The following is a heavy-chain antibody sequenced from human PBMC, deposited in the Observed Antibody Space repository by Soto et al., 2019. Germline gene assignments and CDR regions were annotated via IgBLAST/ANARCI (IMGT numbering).Heavy chain of an antibody. CDR3: ARVRISSGWSTFDY. CDR1: GYTFTSYS. D-gene: IGHD6-19*01. CDR2: INAGNGNT. J-gene: IGHJ4*02. V-gene: IGHV1-3*01. Sequence: ASVNVSCKSSGYTFTSYSIHWVRQAPGQRLEWMGWINAGNGNTKYSQKFQGRVTITRDTSASTAYMELSSLRSEDTAVYYCARVRISSGWSTFDYWGQGTLVTVSS.